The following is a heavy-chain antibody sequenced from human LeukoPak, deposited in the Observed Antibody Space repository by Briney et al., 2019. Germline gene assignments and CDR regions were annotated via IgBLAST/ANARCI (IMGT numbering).Heavy chain of an antibody. CDR3: AKDPGYQVVYCFDY. D-gene: IGHD2-2*01. Sequence: GGSLRLSCAASGFTFSSYSMGWVRQAPGKGLEWVSGISGSGGSTDYADSVKGRFTISRDNSKNTLYLQMNSLRVEDTAVYYCAKDPGYQVVYCFDYWGQGTLVTVSS. J-gene: IGHJ4*02. CDR2: ISGSGGST. V-gene: IGHV3-23*01. CDR1: GFTFSSYS.